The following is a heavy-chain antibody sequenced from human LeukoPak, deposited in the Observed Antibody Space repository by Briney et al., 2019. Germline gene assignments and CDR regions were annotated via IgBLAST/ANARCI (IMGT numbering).Heavy chain of an antibody. CDR3: ARASYQLLLKGYFDY. CDR2: IYYSGST. D-gene: IGHD2-2*01. J-gene: IGHJ4*02. CDR1: GGSISSGGYY. Sequence: SETLSLTCTVSGGSISSGGYYWSWIRQHPGKGLEWIGYIYYSGSTYYNPSLKSRVTISVDTSKNQFSLKLSSVTAADTAVYYCARASYQLLLKGYFDYWGQGTLATVSS. V-gene: IGHV4-31*03.